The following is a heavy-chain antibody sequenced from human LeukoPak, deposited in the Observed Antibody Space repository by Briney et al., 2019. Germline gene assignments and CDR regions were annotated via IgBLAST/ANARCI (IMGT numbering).Heavy chain of an antibody. D-gene: IGHD3-22*01. CDR2: IKQDGSEK. V-gene: IGHV3-7*01. J-gene: IGHJ4*02. Sequence: PRGSLRLSCAASGFTFSSYWMSWVRQAPGKGLEWVANIKQDGSEKYYVDSVKGRFTISRDNAKNSLYLQMNSLRAEDTAVYYCARVKDWYSYDSRFDYWGQGTLVTVSS. CDR1: GFTFSSYW. CDR3: ARVKDWYSYDSRFDY.